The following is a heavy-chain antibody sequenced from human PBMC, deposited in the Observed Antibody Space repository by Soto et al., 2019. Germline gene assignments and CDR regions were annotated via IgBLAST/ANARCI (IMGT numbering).Heavy chain of an antibody. D-gene: IGHD5-18*01. V-gene: IGHV4-34*01. Sequence: PSETLSLTCAVYGGSFSGYYWSWIRQPPGKGLEWIGEINHSGSTNYNPSLKSRVTISVDASKNQFSLKLSSVTAADTAVYYCASPRGYSYGIFDYWGQGTLVTVSS. CDR1: GGSFSGYY. CDR2: INHSGST. J-gene: IGHJ4*02. CDR3: ASPRGYSYGIFDY.